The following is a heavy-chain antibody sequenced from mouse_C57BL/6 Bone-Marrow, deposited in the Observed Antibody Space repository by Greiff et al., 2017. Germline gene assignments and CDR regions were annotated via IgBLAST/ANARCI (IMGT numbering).Heavy chain of an antibody. Sequence: EVKLMESGPGLVKPSQSLSLTCSVTGYSITSGYYWNWIRQFPGKQLEWMGYISYDGSNNYNTSLKNRISITRDTSKNQFCLKLNSVTTEDTATYDCARERRGFDYWGQGTTLTVSS. J-gene: IGHJ2*01. CDR2: ISYDGSN. V-gene: IGHV3-6*01. CDR3: ARERRGFDY. CDR1: GYSITSGYY.